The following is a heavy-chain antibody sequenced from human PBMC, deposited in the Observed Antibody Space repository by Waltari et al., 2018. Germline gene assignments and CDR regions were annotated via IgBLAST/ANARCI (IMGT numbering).Heavy chain of an antibody. CDR1: GFTFDDYA. Sequence: EVQLVESGGGLVQPGRSLRLSCAASGFTFDDYAMHWVRQAPGKGLEWVSGISWNSGSIGYADSVKCLFTISRDNAKNSLYLQMNSLRSEDTAVYYCARKGIPDYDYVWGSYRFDAFDIWGQGTMVTVSS. CDR3: ARKGIPDYDYVWGSYRFDAFDI. J-gene: IGHJ3*02. D-gene: IGHD3-16*02. CDR2: ISWNSGSI. V-gene: IGHV3-9*01.